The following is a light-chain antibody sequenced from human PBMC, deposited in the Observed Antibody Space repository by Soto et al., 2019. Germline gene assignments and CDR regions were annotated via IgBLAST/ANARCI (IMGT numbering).Light chain of an antibody. Sequence: QLVLTQPPSASGTPGQRVTISCSGSSSDIGSSPVSWYQQFPGTAPKLFIYSDNQRPSGVPDRFSGSKSGTSASLAISGLQSDDEADYYCAAWDDSLSDYVFGTGTKLTVL. V-gene: IGLV1-44*01. CDR1: SSDIGSSP. J-gene: IGLJ1*01. CDR3: AAWDDSLSDYV. CDR2: SDN.